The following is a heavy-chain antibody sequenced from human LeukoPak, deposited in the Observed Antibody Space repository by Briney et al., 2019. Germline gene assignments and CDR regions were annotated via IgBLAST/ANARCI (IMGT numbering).Heavy chain of an antibody. CDR2: ISIGGSTI. CDR3: ASTVANDY. J-gene: IGHJ4*02. D-gene: IGHD4-23*01. V-gene: IGHV3-48*03. CDR1: GFTFSSFE. Sequence: GGALRLSCAVSGFTFSSFEMNWVRQAPGKGLEWVSYISIGGSTIYYADSVKGRFTISRDNAKNSLYLQMNSLRAEDTAVYYCASTVANDYWGQGTLVTVSS.